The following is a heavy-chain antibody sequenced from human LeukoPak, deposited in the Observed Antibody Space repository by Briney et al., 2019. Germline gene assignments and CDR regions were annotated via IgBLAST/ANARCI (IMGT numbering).Heavy chain of an antibody. CDR2: MNPNTGNA. CDR1: GYTFTNFD. D-gene: IGHD5-12*01. Sequence: ASVKVSCKASGYTFTNFDINWVRQATGQGLEWMGWMNPNTGNAGYAQKFQDRVTITWGASISTAYMDLSSLRSEDTAVYYCAREYSGYDTDSLDYWGQGTLVTVSS. J-gene: IGHJ4*02. V-gene: IGHV1-8*03. CDR3: AREYSGYDTDSLDY.